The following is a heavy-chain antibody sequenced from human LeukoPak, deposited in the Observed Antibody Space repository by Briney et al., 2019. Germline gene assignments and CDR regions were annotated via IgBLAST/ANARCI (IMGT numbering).Heavy chain of an antibody. V-gene: IGHV3-30*04. D-gene: IGHD1-26*01. CDR2: IAFDGINN. CDR1: GFTFNNYA. Sequence: PGRSLRLSCAASGFTFNNYAMHWVRQAPGKGLEWVAIIAFDGINNFYTGSVKGRFTISRDNSKSTLYLQINSLRPEDSAVYYCARATGGSYYDADYYYGLDVWGQGTTVTVS. CDR3: ARATGGSYYDADYYYGLDV. J-gene: IGHJ6*02.